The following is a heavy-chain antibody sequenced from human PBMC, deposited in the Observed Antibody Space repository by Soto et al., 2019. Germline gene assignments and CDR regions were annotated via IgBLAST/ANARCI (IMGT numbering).Heavy chain of an antibody. Sequence: GGSLRLSCAASGFPFGNYAMSWVRQAPGKGLEWISGISGGGHGTNYADSVKGRFTISRDNSRSTLYLQMNSLRVEDTAVYYCAKDPRLQLGFWGQGTLVTV. CDR2: ISGGGHGT. CDR1: GFPFGNYA. D-gene: IGHD1-1*01. CDR3: AKDPRLQLGF. V-gene: IGHV3-23*01. J-gene: IGHJ4*02.